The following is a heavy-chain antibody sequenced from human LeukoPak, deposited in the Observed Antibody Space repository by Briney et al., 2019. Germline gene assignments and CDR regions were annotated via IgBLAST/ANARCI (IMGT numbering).Heavy chain of an antibody. J-gene: IGHJ2*01. CDR2: IHSDGTST. D-gene: IGHD3-22*01. V-gene: IGHV3-74*01. CDR3: ARVLDYYDSSGYHWYFDL. CDR1: GFTFSSYW. Sequence: PGGSLRLSCAASGFTFSSYWMHWVRQAPEKGLVWVSRIHSDGTSTSYADSVKGRFTISRDNAKNTLYLQMNSLRAEDTAVYYCARVLDYYDSSGYHWYFDLWGRGTLVTVSS.